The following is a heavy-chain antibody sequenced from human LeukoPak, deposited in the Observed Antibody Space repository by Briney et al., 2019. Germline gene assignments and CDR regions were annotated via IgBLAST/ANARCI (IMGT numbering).Heavy chain of an antibody. CDR1: GFTFSSYG. CDR3: VRDGYCTSTSCYYFEH. V-gene: IGHV3-33*01. J-gene: IGHJ4*02. CDR2: IWSDGSNR. Sequence: PGGSLRLSCAASGFTFSSYGMHWVRQAPGKGLEWVALIWSDGSNRNYADSVKGRFTISRDNSKNTLYLQMNSLRAEDTAIYYCVRDGYCTSTSCYYFEHWGQGTLVTVSS. D-gene: IGHD2-2*01.